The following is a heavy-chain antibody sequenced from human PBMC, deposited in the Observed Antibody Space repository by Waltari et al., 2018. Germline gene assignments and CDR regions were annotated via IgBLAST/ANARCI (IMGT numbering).Heavy chain of an antibody. Sequence: QVQLQESGPGLVKPSETLSLTCAVSGYSISSGYYWGWIRQPPGKGLEGIGSIYHSGSTDYNPSLKSRVTISVDTSKNQFSLKLSSVTAADTAVYYCASIPGIAAAGDYWGQGTLVTVSS. CDR1: GYSISSGYY. D-gene: IGHD6-13*01. CDR3: ASIPGIAAAGDY. J-gene: IGHJ4*02. V-gene: IGHV4-38-2*01. CDR2: IYHSGST.